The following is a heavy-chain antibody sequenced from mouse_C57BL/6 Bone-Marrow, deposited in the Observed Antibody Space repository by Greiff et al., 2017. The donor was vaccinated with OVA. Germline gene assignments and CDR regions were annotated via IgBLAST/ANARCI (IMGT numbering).Heavy chain of an antibody. J-gene: IGHJ4*01. Sequence: EVQLQQSGPELVKPGASVKISCKASGYTFTDYYMNWVKQSHGKSLEWIGDINPNNGGTSYNQKLKGKATLTVDKSSSTAYMALRSLSSEDSAVYYCARYPSCLFSAMDYWGQGTSVTVSS. CDR3: ARYPSCLFSAMDY. CDR1: GYTFTDYY. CDR2: INPNNGGT. V-gene: IGHV1-26*01.